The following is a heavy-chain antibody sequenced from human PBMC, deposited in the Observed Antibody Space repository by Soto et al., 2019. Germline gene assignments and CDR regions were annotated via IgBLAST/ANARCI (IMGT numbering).Heavy chain of an antibody. Sequence: ASVKVSCKASGYTFTGYYMHWVRQAPGQGLEWMGWINPNSGGTNYAQKFQGWVTMTRDTSISTAYMELSRLRSDDTAVYYCARGSVVIAAAVPYYYGMDVWGQGTMVTVSS. D-gene: IGHD6-13*01. CDR1: GYTFTGYY. CDR3: ARGSVVIAAAVPYYYGMDV. J-gene: IGHJ6*02. CDR2: INPNSGGT. V-gene: IGHV1-2*04.